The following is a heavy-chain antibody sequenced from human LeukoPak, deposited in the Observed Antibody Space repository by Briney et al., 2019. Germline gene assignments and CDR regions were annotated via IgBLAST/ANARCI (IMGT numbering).Heavy chain of an antibody. J-gene: IGHJ4*02. CDR3: AKEGVKWLELDY. Sequence: GGSLRLSCAASGFTFSSYWMSWVRQAPGKGLEWVAVISYDGSNKYYADSVKGRFIISRDNSKNTLYLQMNSLRAEDTAVYYCAKEGVKWLELDYWGQGTLVTVSS. CDR2: ISYDGSNK. D-gene: IGHD6-19*01. V-gene: IGHV3-30*18. CDR1: GFTFSSYW.